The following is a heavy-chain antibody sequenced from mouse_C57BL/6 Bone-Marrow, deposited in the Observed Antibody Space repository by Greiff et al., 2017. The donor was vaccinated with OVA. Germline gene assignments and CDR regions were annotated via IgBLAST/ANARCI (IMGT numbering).Heavy chain of an antibody. Sequence: VQLQESGTELVKPGASVKLSCKASGYTFTSYWMHWVKQRPGQGLEWIGNINPSNGGTNYNEKFKSKATLTVDKSSSTAYMQLSSLTSEDSAVYYCAREGDYGSSYYAMDYWGQGTSVTVSS. CDR2: INPSNGGT. J-gene: IGHJ4*01. V-gene: IGHV1-53*01. D-gene: IGHD1-1*01. CDR1: GYTFTSYW. CDR3: AREGDYGSSYYAMDY.